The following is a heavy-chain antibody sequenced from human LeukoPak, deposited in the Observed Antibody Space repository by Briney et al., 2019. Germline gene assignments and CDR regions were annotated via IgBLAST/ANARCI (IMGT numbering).Heavy chain of an antibody. V-gene: IGHV3-9*01. CDR1: GFTFDDYA. D-gene: IGHD3-22*01. CDR3: ARDSSGLGKFDY. J-gene: IGHJ4*02. CDR2: ISWNSGSI. Sequence: GGSLRLPCAASGFTFDDYAMHWVRQAPGKGLEWVSGISWNSGSIGYADSVKGRFTISRDNAKNSLYLQMNSLRAEDTALYYCARDSSGLGKFDYWGQGTLVTVSS.